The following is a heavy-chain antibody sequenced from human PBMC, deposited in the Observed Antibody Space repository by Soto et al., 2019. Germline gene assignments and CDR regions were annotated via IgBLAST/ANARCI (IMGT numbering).Heavy chain of an antibody. CDR2: ISAYNGNT. CDR1: GYTFTSYG. J-gene: IGHJ6*02. D-gene: IGHD3-3*01. Sequence: VKVSCKASGYTFTSYGISWVRQAPGQGLEWMGWISAYNGNTNYAQKLQGRVTMTTDTSTSTAYMELRSLRSDDTAVYYCARVRDFWSGFRLDVWGQGTTVTVSS. CDR3: ARVRDFWSGFRLDV. V-gene: IGHV1-18*04.